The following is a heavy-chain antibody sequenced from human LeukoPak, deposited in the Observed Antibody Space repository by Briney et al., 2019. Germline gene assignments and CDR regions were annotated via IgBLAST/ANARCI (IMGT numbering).Heavy chain of an antibody. Sequence: GGSLRLSCAASGFTFDDYAMHWVRQAPGKGLEWVSGISWNSGSIGYADSVKGRFTISRDNAKNSLYLQMNSLRVEDTALYYCAKDLLWADYFGSGSYLDYWGQGILVIVSS. D-gene: IGHD3-10*01. V-gene: IGHV3-9*01. CDR3: AKDLLWADYFGSGSYLDY. J-gene: IGHJ4*02. CDR2: ISWNSGSI. CDR1: GFTFDDYA.